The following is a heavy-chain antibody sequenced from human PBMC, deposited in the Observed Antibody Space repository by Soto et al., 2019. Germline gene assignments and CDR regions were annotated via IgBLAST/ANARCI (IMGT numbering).Heavy chain of an antibody. J-gene: IGHJ4*02. V-gene: IGHV3-15*01. CDR3: TSNAAASVGTLAY. CDR2: ITTKTDRETT. D-gene: IGHD1-26*01. CDR1: GFTFANAR. Sequence: EVQLVESGGGLVEPGGSLRLSCVVSGFTFANARMSWVRQAPGKGLDWVARITTKTDRETTDYAAPVKGRFTFSRDDSKNTVYLLMNSLKTEDTGVYYCTSNAAASVGTLAYWGQGTLVAVSS.